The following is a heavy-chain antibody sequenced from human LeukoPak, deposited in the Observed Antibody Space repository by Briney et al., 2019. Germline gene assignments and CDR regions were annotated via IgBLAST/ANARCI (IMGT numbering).Heavy chain of an antibody. V-gene: IGHV4-61*02. CDR2: IYTSGST. Sequence: PSQTLSLTCTVSGGSISSGSYYWSWIRQPAGKGLEWIGRIYTSGSTNYNPSPKSRVTISVDTSKNQFSLKLSSVTAADTAVYYCARDRWFDPWGQGTLVTVSS. J-gene: IGHJ5*02. CDR1: GGSISSGSYY. CDR3: ARDRWFDP.